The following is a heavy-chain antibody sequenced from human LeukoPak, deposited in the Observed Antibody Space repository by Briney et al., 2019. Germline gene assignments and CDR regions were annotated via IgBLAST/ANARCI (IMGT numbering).Heavy chain of an antibody. CDR3: ARGGGAAAAD. CDR2: IDHSGST. Sequence: PSETLSLTCTVSGGSISSYYWNWIRQPPGKGLEWIGEIDHSGSTNYNPSLKSRVTISVDKSKNQFSLKLSSVTAADTAVYYCARGGGAAAADWGQGTLVTVSS. J-gene: IGHJ4*02. D-gene: IGHD6-13*01. V-gene: IGHV4-34*01. CDR1: GGSISSYY.